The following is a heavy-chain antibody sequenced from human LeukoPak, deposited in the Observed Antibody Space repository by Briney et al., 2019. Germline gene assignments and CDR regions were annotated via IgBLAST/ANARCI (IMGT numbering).Heavy chain of an antibody. D-gene: IGHD1-26*01. CDR1: GYSMSSGYY. CDR2: IYHSGST. J-gene: IGHJ4*02. V-gene: IGHV4-38-2*01. Sequence: SETLSLTCAVSGYSMSSGYYWGWIRQPPGKGLEWIGNIYHSGSTYYNPSLQSRVTISLDTSKDQFSLKLSSVTAADTAVYYCARADSANYYTYVYWGQGTLVTVSS. CDR3: ARADSANYYTYVY.